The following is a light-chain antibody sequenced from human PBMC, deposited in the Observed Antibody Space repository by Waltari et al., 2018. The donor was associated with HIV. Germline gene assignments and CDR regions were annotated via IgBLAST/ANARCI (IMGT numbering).Light chain of an antibody. V-gene: IGLV2-14*03. CDR2: EVS. Sequence: QSALSPPASVSGSFGQSPTTSSTGTSSNAGGFHYVSWYQQQPGKAPKLLISEVSNRPSGVSSRFSGSKSGNTASLTIFWLQAEDEADYYCSSYTNRDTVVFGGGTKLTVV. CDR3: SSYTNRDTVV. CDR1: SSNAGGFHY. J-gene: IGLJ2*01.